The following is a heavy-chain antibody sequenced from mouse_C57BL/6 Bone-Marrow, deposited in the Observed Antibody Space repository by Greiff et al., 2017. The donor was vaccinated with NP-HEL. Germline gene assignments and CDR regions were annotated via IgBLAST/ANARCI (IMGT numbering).Heavy chain of an antibody. Sequence: QVQLQQPGAELVRPGSSVKLSCKASGYTFTSYWMHWVKQRPIQGLEWIGNIDPSDSETHYNQKFKDKATLTVDKSSSTAYMQLSSLTSEDSAVYYCARGYDGAFFDYWGQGTTLTVSS. CDR1: GYTFTSYW. D-gene: IGHD2-2*01. CDR2: IDPSDSET. J-gene: IGHJ2*01. CDR3: ARGYDGAFFDY. V-gene: IGHV1-52*01.